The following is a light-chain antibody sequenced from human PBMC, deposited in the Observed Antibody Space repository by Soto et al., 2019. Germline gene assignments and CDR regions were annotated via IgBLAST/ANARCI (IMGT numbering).Light chain of an antibody. CDR3: QQYASSPLLT. CDR2: GTS. J-gene: IGKJ4*01. Sequence: EIVLTQSPGTLSLSPGETATLSCRASQTIGRNYLAWYQQKPGQAPRLLIFGTSTRANGTPDRISGSGSGTDFTLSISRLEPEDFAVYYCQQYASSPLLTFGGGTKVEIK. CDR1: QTIGRNY. V-gene: IGKV3-20*01.